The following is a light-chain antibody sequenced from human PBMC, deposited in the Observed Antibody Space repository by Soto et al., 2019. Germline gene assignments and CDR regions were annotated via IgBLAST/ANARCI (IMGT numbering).Light chain of an antibody. CDR3: QQAYSFPLT. CDR1: QGISSW. J-gene: IGKJ4*01. Sequence: DIQMTQSPSSVSASVGDRVTITCRASQGISSWLAWYQVKPGKAPKLLIYTTSSLQSGVPSRFSGSGSGTDFTRTISSLQPEDFATYYCQQAYSFPLTFGGGTKVEMK. V-gene: IGKV1-12*01. CDR2: TTS.